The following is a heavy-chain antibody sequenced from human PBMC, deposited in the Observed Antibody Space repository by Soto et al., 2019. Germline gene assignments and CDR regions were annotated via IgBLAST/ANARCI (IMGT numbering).Heavy chain of an antibody. CDR2: IYYGGST. J-gene: IGHJ3*02. D-gene: IGHD2-15*01. CDR1: GASISSGGYY. CDR3: ARDQLRFYAGSSGRAFDI. Sequence: QVQLQESGPGLVKPSQTLSLTCTVSGASISSGGYYWSWVRQHPGKGLEWIGYIYYGGSTYYNPSLKSRLTIREDTSKNQFSLTLTSVTAADTAVYYCARDQLRFYAGSSGRAFDIWGQGTMVTVSS. V-gene: IGHV4-31*03.